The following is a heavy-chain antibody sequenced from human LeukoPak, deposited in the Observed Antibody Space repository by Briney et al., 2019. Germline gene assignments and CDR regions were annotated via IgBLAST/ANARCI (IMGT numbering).Heavy chain of an antibody. J-gene: IGHJ4*02. CDR3: ARDDYDSSTPYYFDY. V-gene: IGHV3-23*01. CDR2: TSGSGETT. D-gene: IGHD3-22*01. Sequence: PGGSLRLSCSASGFIFTTCAMSWVRQAPGKGLEWVSSTSGSGETTYYLASVKGRFTISRDNVKNSLYLQMNNLRADDTAVYYCARDDYDSSTPYYFDYWGQGILVTVSS. CDR1: GFIFTTCA.